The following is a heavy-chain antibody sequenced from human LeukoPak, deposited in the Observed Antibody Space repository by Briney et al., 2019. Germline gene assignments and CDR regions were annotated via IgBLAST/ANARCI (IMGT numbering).Heavy chain of an antibody. D-gene: IGHD6-19*01. CDR2: IYYSGST. Sequence: PSETLSLTCTVSGASISSSSYYWGWLRQPPGKGLEWIGSIYYSGSTYYDPSLKSRVTISVDTSKNQFSLRLSSVTAADTAVYYSARTRYSSCSSVDYWSQGTLVTVSS. CDR3: ARTRYSSCSSVDY. V-gene: IGHV4-39*07. J-gene: IGHJ4*02. CDR1: GASISSSSYY.